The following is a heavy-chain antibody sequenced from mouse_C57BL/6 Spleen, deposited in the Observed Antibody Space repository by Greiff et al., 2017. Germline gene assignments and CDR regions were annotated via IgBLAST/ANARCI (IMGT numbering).Heavy chain of an antibody. Sequence: VQLQQPGAELVRPGSSVKLSCKASGYTFTSYWMDWVKQRPGQGLEWIGNIYPSDSETHYNQKFKDKATLTVDKSSSTAYMQLSSLTSEDSAVYYCAREGGGRYWYFDVWGTGTTVTVYS. CDR3: AREGGGRYWYFDV. J-gene: IGHJ1*03. V-gene: IGHV1-61*01. CDR1: GYTFTSYW. CDR2: IYPSDSET.